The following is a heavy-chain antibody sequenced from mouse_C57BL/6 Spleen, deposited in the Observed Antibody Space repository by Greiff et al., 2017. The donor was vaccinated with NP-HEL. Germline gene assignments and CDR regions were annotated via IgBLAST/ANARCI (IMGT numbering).Heavy chain of an antibody. CDR2: IDPSDSET. CDR3: ARGTIVTYYFDY. V-gene: IGHV1-52*01. Sequence: VQLQQPGAELVRPGSSVKLSCKASGYTFTSYWMHWVKQRPIQGLEWIGNIDPSDSETHYNQKFKDKATLTVDKSSSTAYMQLSSLTSEDSAVYYCARGTIVTYYFDYWGQGTTLTVSS. CDR1: GYTFTSYW. J-gene: IGHJ2*01. D-gene: IGHD2-5*01.